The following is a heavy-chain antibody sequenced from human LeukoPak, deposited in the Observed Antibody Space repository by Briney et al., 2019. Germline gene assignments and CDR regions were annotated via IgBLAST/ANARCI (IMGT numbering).Heavy chain of an antibody. Sequence: LRLSCAASGFTFSSYAMSWVRQAPGKGLEWIGYIYYSGSTYYNPSLKSRVTISVDTSKNQFSLKLSSVTAADTAVYYCARGAVWHYFDYWGQGTLVTVSS. CDR1: GFTFSSYA. CDR3: ARGAVWHYFDY. J-gene: IGHJ4*02. CDR2: IYYSGST. D-gene: IGHD2-21*01. V-gene: IGHV4-31*02.